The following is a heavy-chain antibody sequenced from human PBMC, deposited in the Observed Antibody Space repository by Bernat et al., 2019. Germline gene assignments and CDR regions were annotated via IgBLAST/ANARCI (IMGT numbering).Heavy chain of an antibody. V-gene: IGHV4-34*01. Sequence: QVQLQQWGAGLLKPSETLSLTCAVYGGSFSGYYWSWIRQPPGKGLEWIGEINHSGSTNYNPSLKSRVTMSVDTSKNQFSLKLSSVTAADTAVYYCARGRLTFWSGFGFDPWGQGTLVTVSS. CDR2: INHSGST. CDR1: GGSFSGYY. D-gene: IGHD3-3*01. CDR3: ARGRLTFWSGFGFDP. J-gene: IGHJ5*02.